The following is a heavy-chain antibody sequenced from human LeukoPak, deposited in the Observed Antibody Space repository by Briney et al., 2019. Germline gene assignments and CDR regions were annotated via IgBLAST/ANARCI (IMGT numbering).Heavy chain of an antibody. J-gene: IGHJ4*02. V-gene: IGHV4-34*01. CDR1: GGSFSGYY. CDR2: INHSGST. CDR3: ARFALYSSRGIDY. D-gene: IGHD6-13*01. Sequence: SETLSLTCAVSGGSFSGYYWSWIRQPPGKGLEWIGEINHSGSTNYNPSLKSRVTISVDTSKNQFSLKLSSVTAADTAVYYCARFALYSSRGIDYWGQGTLVTVSS.